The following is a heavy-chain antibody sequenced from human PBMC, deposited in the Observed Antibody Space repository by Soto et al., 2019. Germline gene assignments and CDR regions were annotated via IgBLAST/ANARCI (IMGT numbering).Heavy chain of an antibody. CDR2: ISYDGSNK. D-gene: IGHD4-17*01. Sequence: QVHLVESGGGVVQPGRSLRLSCAASGFTFSSYAMHWVRQAPGKGLEWVAVISYDGSNKYYADSVKGRFTISRDNSKNTLYLQMNSLRAEDTAVYYCARDGGDGDYVSNWFDPWGQGTLVTVSS. CDR3: ARDGGDGDYVSNWFDP. J-gene: IGHJ5*02. V-gene: IGHV3-30-3*01. CDR1: GFTFSSYA.